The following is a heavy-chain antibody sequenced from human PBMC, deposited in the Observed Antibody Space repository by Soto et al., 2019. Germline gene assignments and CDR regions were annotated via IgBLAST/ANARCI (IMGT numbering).Heavy chain of an antibody. J-gene: IGHJ5*02. D-gene: IGHD2-15*01. CDR3: ARGGVYCSGGSCPHNWFDP. CDR1: GYTFMSYG. V-gene: IGHV1-18*01. Sequence: QVQLVQSGAEVKKPGASVKVSCKASGYTFMSYGISGVRQAPGQGLEWMGWISAYNGNTHYAQKLQGRVTLTTDTSAGTAYMELRSLRSDDTAVYYCARGGVYCSGGSCPHNWFDPWGQGTMVTVSS. CDR2: ISAYNGNT.